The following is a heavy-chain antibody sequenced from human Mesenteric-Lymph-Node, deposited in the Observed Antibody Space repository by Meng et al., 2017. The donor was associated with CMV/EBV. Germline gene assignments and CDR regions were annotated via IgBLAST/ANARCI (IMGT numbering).Heavy chain of an antibody. CDR1: GFTFSRYW. D-gene: IGHD3-10*01. Sequence: GGSLRLSCAASGFTFSRYWMHWVRQAPGKGLVWVSRIDSDGSSTVYADSVKGRFIISRDNAKNTLFLQMNSLRGEDTAVYYCARRGGYGSGSYPPDYWGQGTLVTVSS. CDR3: ARRGGYGSGSYPPDY. CDR2: IDSDGSST. V-gene: IGHV3-74*01. J-gene: IGHJ4*02.